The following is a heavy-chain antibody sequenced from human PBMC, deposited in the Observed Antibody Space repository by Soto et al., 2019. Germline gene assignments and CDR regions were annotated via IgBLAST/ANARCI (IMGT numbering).Heavy chain of an antibody. J-gene: IGHJ4*01. CDR3: ERWMVRRSVYFDY. D-gene: IGHD3-10*01. Sequence: PSETLSLTCTVSGGSISSSSYYWGWIRQPPGKGLEWIGSINYSGSTYYNPSLKSRVTISVDKSKNQFTLKLSSVTAVDMAVFYCERWMVRRSVYFDYWGHGTLVTVSS. V-gene: IGHV4-39*01. CDR2: INYSGST. CDR1: GGSISSSSYY.